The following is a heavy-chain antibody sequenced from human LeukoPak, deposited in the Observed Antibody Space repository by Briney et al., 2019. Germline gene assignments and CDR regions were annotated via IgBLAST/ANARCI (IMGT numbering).Heavy chain of an antibody. J-gene: IGHJ4*02. CDR2: INSDGRST. Sequence: GGSLRLSCAASGCTFSSYWLHWVRQAPGKGLVWVSRINSDGRSTSYADSVKGRFTISRDNSKNTLHLQMNSLRAEDTAVYYCARHSSGYYHYDYWSPGTPVTVAS. CDR3: ARHSSGYYHYDY. D-gene: IGHD3-22*01. CDR1: GCTFSSYW. V-gene: IGHV3-74*01.